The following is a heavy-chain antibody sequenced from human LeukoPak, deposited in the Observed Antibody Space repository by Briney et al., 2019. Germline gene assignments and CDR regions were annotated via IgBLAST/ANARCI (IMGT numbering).Heavy chain of an antibody. Sequence: SETLSLTCTVSGGSISSYYWSWIRQPPGKGLEWIGYIYYSGSTNYNPSLKSRVAISVDTSKNQFSLKLSSVTAADTAVYYCARGGPPRYYYYGMDVWGQGTTVTVSS. CDR3: ARGGPPRYYYYGMDV. J-gene: IGHJ6*02. D-gene: IGHD3-16*01. CDR2: IYYSGST. CDR1: GGSISSYY. V-gene: IGHV4-59*01.